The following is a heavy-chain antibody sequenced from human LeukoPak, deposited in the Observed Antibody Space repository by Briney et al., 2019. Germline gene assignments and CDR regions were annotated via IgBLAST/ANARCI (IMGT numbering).Heavy chain of an antibody. CDR3: ATVRYSSSWYLNY. CDR2: FDPEDGET. V-gene: IGHV1-24*01. J-gene: IGHJ4*02. D-gene: IGHD6-13*01. Sequence: GASVKVPCKVSGYTLTELSMHWVRQAPGKGREWMGGFDPEDGETIYAQKFQGRVTMTEDTSTDTAYMELSSLRSEDTAVYYCATVRYSSSWYLNYCGQGTLVTVSS. CDR1: GYTLTELS.